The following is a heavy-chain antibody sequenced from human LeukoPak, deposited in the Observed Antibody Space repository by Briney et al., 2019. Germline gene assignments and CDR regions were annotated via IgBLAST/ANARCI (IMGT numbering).Heavy chain of an antibody. D-gene: IGHD6-13*01. CDR2: INHSGST. CDR1: GGSFSGYY. V-gene: IGHV4-34*01. CDR3: ARGHVVESSSWRTNWFDP. Sequence: KPSETLSLTCAVYGGSFSGYYWSWIRQPPGQGLEWIGEINHSGSTNYNPSLKSRVTISVDTSKNKFSLKLSSVTATDTAVYYCARGHVVESSSWRTNWFDPWGQGTLVTVSS. J-gene: IGHJ5*02.